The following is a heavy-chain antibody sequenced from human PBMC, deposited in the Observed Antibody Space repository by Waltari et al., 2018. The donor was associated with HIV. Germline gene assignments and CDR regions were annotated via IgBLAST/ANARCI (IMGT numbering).Heavy chain of an antibody. J-gene: IGHJ3*02. V-gene: IGHV2-70*15. D-gene: IGHD4-17*01. CDR2: IDWDDDK. CDR1: GFSLSTSGMC. CDR3: ARTTSNCHGYGGKVVAFDI. Sequence: QVTLRESGPALVKPTQTLTLTCTFSGFSLSTSGMCVSWIRQPPGKALEWLARIDWDDDKYYSTSLKTRLTISKDTSKNQVVLTMTNMDPVDTATYYCARTTSNCHGYGGKVVAFDIWGQGTMVTVSS.